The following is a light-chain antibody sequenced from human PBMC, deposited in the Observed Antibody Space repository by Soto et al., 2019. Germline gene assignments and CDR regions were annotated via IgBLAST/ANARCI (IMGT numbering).Light chain of an antibody. CDR1: QSISSY. J-gene: IGKJ4*01. CDR3: QQPYSYTLT. V-gene: IGKV1-39*01. Sequence: DIQMTQSPSSLSASVGDRVTITCRASQSISSYLNWYQQKPGKAPKLLIYAASSLQSGVPSRFSGSGSGTDFTLTISSLQPEDFATYYCQQPYSYTLTFGGGTKVDIK. CDR2: AAS.